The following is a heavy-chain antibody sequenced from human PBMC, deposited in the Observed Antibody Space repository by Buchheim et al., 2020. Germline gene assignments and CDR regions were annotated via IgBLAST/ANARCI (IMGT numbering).Heavy chain of an antibody. CDR1: GFTFSSYA. CDR2: ISSDGSNK. D-gene: IGHD2-8*02. Sequence: QVQLVESGGGVVQPGRSLRLSCAASGFTFSSYAMHWVRQAPGKGLEWVAVISSDGSNKYYADSVKGRFTISRDNSKNTLYLQMNSLRAEDTAVYYCVKVNIVMVVYDTILVDYWGQGTL. CDR3: VKVNIVMVVYDTILVDY. J-gene: IGHJ4*02. V-gene: IGHV3-30*04.